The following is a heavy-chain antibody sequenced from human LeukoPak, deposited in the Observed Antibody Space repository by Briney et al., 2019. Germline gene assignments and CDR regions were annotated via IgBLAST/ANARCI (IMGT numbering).Heavy chain of an antibody. Sequence: GGSLRLSCAASGFTVSSNYMSWVRQAPGKGLEWVSVIYSGGSTYYADSVKGRFTISRDNSKNTLYLQMNSLRAEDTAVYYCARDGSYSNYYYYYYMDVWGKGTTVTVSS. J-gene: IGHJ6*03. CDR1: GFTVSSNY. CDR3: ARDGSYSNYYYYYYMDV. D-gene: IGHD4-11*01. CDR2: IYSGGST. V-gene: IGHV3-53*01.